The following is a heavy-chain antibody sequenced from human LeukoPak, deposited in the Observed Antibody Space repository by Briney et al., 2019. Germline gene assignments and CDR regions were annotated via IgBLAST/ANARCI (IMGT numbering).Heavy chain of an antibody. CDR1: GFIFSNYG. CDR2: IAYDDSNK. Sequence: GTSLRLSCAAPGFIFSNYGMPWVRQAPGKAPEWVAVIAYDDSNKYYAVSVKGRFTISRDNSKNTLYLQVDRLRPDDTGLYYCAKDREGLYGSGSYGYFGSWGQGTPVTVSS. CDR3: AKDREGLYGSGSYGYFGS. J-gene: IGHJ4*02. D-gene: IGHD3-10*01. V-gene: IGHV3-30*18.